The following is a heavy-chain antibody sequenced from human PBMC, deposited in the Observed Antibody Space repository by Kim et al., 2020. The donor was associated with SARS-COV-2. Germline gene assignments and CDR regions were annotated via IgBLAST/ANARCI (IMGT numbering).Heavy chain of an antibody. D-gene: IGHD1-26*01. CDR3: AREWELRFDP. J-gene: IGHJ5*02. CDR2: SN. Sequence: SNNYTPSLKSRVTLSVDTSKNQFSLKLSSVTAAATAVYYCAREWELRFDPWGQGTLVTVSS. V-gene: IGHV4-59*01.